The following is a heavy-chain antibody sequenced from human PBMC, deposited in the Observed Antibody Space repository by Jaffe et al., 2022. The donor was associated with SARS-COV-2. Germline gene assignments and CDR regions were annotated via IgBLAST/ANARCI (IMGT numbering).Heavy chain of an antibody. J-gene: IGHJ2*01. CDR1: GFTFSRHW. CDR3: ARQDLEKDFWGGYRPYWYFDL. V-gene: IGHV3-7*03. CDR2: IKEDGSEK. Sequence: EVQLAESGGGLVQRGGSLRLSCAASGFTFSRHWMSWVRQAPGKGLEWVANIKEDGSEKYYMDSVKGRFTISRDNAKNSLYLETNSLRAEDTAVYYCARQDLEKDFWGGYRPYWYFDLWGRGTLVTVSS. D-gene: IGHD3-3*01.